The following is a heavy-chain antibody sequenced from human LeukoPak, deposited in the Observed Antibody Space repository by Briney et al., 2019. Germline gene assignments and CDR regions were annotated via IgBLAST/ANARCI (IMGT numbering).Heavy chain of an antibody. CDR3: ARETIVRGVLSWFDP. J-gene: IGHJ5*02. D-gene: IGHD3-10*02. CDR1: GGSISNNY. CDR2: IFYSGSS. V-gene: IGHV4-59*08. Sequence: SETLSLTCSVSGGSISNNYWSWIRQPPGKGLEWMGYIFYSGSSDSNPSLKSRVTISVDTSKNQFSLKLTSVTAADTAVYYCARETIVRGVLSWFDPWGQGTLVSVSS.